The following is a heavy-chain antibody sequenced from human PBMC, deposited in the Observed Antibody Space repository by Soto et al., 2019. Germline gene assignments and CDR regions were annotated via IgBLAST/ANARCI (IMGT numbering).Heavy chain of an antibody. CDR2: INAGNGNT. CDR1: GYTFTSYA. V-gene: IGHV1-3*01. Sequence: ASVKVSCKASGYTFTSYAMHWVRQAPGQRLEWMGWINAGNGNTKYSQKFQGRVTITRDTSASTAYVELSSLRSEDTAVYYCARALRDGYNHTRCFDDSGQGTLVTVSS. D-gene: IGHD5-18*01. CDR3: ARALRDGYNHTRCFDD. J-gene: IGHJ4*02.